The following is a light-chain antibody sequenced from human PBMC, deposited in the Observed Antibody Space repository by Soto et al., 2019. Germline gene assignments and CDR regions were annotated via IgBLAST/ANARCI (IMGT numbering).Light chain of an antibody. Sequence: DIILTQSPATLSVSPGQRATLSCRASRNVGTNLAWYQHNLGQGPRLLLYGASTRVTGVPARFSGSGSGTDFTLIISYLNAEDLGVYYCQHYDKSPPPVTFGGGTKVEI. CDR3: QHYDKSPPPVT. V-gene: IGKV3-15*01. CDR1: RNVGTN. J-gene: IGKJ4*01. CDR2: GAS.